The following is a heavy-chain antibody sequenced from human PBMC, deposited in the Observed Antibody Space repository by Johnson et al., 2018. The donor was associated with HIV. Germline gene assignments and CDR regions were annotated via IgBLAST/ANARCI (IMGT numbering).Heavy chain of an antibody. D-gene: IGHD6-13*01. Sequence: QVQLVESGGGVVQPGRSLRLSCAASGFTFSSYAMHWVRQAPGKGLEWVAVISYDGSKRYYADSVRGRFTISRDNSKNTLYLQMNSLRAEDTAVYYCAGLPPGIARRAFDIWGQGTMVAVSS. CDR1: GFTFSSYA. V-gene: IGHV3-30*07. J-gene: IGHJ3*02. CDR2: ISYDGSKR. CDR3: AGLPPGIARRAFDI.